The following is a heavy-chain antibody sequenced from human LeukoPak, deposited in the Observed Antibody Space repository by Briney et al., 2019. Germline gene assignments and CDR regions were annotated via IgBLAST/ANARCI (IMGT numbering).Heavy chain of an antibody. J-gene: IGHJ4*02. V-gene: IGHV3-23*01. CDR2: ISGSGDST. Sequence: GGSLRLSCAASGFTFSSYAMTWVRQAPGKGLEWVSAISGSGDSTYYGDSVKGRFTISRDNSKNTLYLQMNSLRAEDTAVYYCAKTRPLDSSSWSHGDYWGQGTLVTVSS. D-gene: IGHD6-13*01. CDR1: GFTFSSYA. CDR3: AKTRPLDSSSWSHGDY.